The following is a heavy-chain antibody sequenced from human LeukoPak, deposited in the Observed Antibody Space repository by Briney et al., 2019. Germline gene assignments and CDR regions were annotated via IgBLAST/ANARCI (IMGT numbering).Heavy chain of an antibody. CDR3: ARGYAAMVTYYYYMDV. Sequence: PSETLSLTCTVSGYSISSGYYWGWIRQPPGKGLEWIGSIYHSGSTYYNPSLKSRVTISVDTSKNQFSLKLSSVTAADTAVYYCARGYAAMVTYYYYMDVWGKGTTVTVSS. V-gene: IGHV4-38-2*02. CDR2: IYHSGST. D-gene: IGHD5-18*01. CDR1: GYSISSGYY. J-gene: IGHJ6*03.